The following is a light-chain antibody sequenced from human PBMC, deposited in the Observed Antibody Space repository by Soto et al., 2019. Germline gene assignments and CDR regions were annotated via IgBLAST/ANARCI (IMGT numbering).Light chain of an antibody. CDR1: SSDVGRYNL. J-gene: IGLJ3*02. Sequence: QSVLTQPASVSGSPGQSITISCAGTSSDVGRYNLVSWYQHHPGTAPKLMIHEVSKRPSGVSDRFSGSKSGNTASLTISGLQAEDEADYYCCSYAGTSTYVLFGGGTKLTVL. CDR2: EVS. V-gene: IGLV2-23*02. CDR3: CSYAGTSTYVL.